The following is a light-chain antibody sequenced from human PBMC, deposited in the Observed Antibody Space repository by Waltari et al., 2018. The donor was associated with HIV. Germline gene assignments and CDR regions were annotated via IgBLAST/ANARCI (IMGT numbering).Light chain of an antibody. CDR1: SSDIGAYNY. Sequence: QSGLTQPASVSGSPGQSITISCTGSSSDIGAYNYVSWSQQYPGKAPTLIIYAVSNRPSGVSNRFSCSKSGNTASLTISGLQAEDEADYYCNSYTSSGTLVFGGGTRLTVL. V-gene: IGLV2-14*03. CDR2: AVS. J-gene: IGLJ3*02. CDR3: NSYTSSGTLV.